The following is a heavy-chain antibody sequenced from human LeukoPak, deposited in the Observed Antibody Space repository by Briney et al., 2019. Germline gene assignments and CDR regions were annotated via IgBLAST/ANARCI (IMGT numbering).Heavy chain of an antibody. CDR1: GGSISSGGYS. CDR2: VLHSGST. Sequence: SETLSLTCAVSGGSISSGGYSWSWIRQPPGKGLEWIGYVLHSGSTYYNPSLKSRVTISIDRSKNQFSLKLSSVTAADTAVYYCARGFDILTGSLLLEDAFDIWGQGTRVTVFS. D-gene: IGHD3-9*01. J-gene: IGHJ3*02. CDR3: ARGFDILTGSLLLEDAFDI. V-gene: IGHV4-30-2*01.